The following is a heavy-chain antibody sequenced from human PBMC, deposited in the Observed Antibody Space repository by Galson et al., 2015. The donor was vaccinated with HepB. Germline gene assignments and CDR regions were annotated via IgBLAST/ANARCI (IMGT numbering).Heavy chain of an antibody. CDR3: ARGPGFWGGYSYTTDV. J-gene: IGHJ6*02. CDR1: GGTFSSYT. CDR2: VIPIVAIT. V-gene: IGHV1-69*02. D-gene: IGHD3-10*01. Sequence: SVKVSCKASGGTFSSYTINWVRQAPGQGLEWMGRVIPIVAITHYAQKFQGRVTITANRSTSTAYMELSSLKSEDTAVYYCARGPGFWGGYSYTTDVWGQGTTVAVSS.